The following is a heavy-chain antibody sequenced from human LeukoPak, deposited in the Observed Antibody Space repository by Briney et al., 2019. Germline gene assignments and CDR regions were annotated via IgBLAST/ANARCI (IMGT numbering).Heavy chain of an antibody. CDR2: INGSGGST. V-gene: IGHV3-23*01. Sequence: PGGSLRLSCAASGFTFSNHAMSWVRQAPGKGLEWVSDINGSGGSTYYADSVKGRFTVSRDNSKNTLYLQMNSLRAEDTAVYYCAKTPYVWGSSDIYYYFDYWGQGTLVTVSS. CDR1: GFTFSNHA. D-gene: IGHD3-16*01. CDR3: AKTPYVWGSSDIYYYFDY. J-gene: IGHJ4*02.